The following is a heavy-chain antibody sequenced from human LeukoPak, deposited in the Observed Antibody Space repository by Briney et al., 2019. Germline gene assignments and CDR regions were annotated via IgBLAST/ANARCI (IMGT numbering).Heavy chain of an antibody. CDR3: ATYRSYYDILTGYYRPEDFLH. J-gene: IGHJ1*01. D-gene: IGHD3-9*01. CDR2: IYHSGST. CDR1: GYSINSGFY. Sequence: SETLSLTCTVSGYSINSGFYWGWIRQPPGKGLEWIGSIYHSGSTHYKSSLKSRVTISVDTSKNQLSLKLTSVTAADTAVYYCATYRSYYDILTGYYRPEDFLHWGQGTLVTVSS. V-gene: IGHV4-38-2*02.